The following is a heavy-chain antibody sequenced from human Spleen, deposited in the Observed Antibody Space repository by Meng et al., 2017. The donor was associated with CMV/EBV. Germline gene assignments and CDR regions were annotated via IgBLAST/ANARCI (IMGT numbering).Heavy chain of an antibody. J-gene: IGHJ4*02. CDR3: ARVDTYDSAAFDY. CDR2: ISAYNGNT. D-gene: IGHD3-22*01. Sequence: ASVKVSCKASGYTFTGYYMHWVRQAPGQGLEWMGWISAYNGNTNYAQKLQGRVTMTTDTSTSTAYMELRSLRSDDTAVYYCARVDTYDSAAFDYWGQGALVTVSP. CDR1: GYTFTGYY. V-gene: IGHV1-18*04.